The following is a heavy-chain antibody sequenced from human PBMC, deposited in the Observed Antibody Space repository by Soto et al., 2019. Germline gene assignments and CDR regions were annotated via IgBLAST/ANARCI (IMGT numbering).Heavy chain of an antibody. D-gene: IGHD1-26*01. CDR1: GLTFSSYS. Sequence: GGSLRLSCAASGLTFSSYSMSWVRQATGKGLEWVSSISSSSSYIYYADSVKGRFTISRDNAKNSLYLQMNSLRAEDTAVYYCARDFVVGGPTINYYYGMDVWGQGTTVTAP. J-gene: IGHJ6*02. CDR3: ARDFVVGGPTINYYYGMDV. CDR2: ISSSSSYI. V-gene: IGHV3-21*01.